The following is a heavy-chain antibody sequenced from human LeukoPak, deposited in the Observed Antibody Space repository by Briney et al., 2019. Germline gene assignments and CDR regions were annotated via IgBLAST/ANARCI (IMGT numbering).Heavy chain of an antibody. J-gene: IGHJ4*02. V-gene: IGHV3-7*01. D-gene: IGHD4-23*01. CDR1: GFTFSSYW. CDR3: ARVSGFIAGGPFDY. CDR2: IKQDGSEK. Sequence: GGSLRLSCAASGFTFSSYWMSWVRQAPGKGLEWVANIKQDGSEKYYVDSVKGRFTISRDNAKNSLYLQMNSLRAEDTAVYYCARVSGFIAGGPFDYWGQGTLVTVSS.